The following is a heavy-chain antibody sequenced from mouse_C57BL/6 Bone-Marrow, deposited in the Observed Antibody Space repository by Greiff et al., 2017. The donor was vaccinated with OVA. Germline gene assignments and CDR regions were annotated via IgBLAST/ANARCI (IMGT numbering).Heavy chain of an antibody. CDR2: IRLKSDNYAT. V-gene: IGHV6-3*01. CDR3: TGAGLEGFAY. Sequence: EVKLQESGGGLVQPGGSMKLSCVASGFTFSNYWMNWVRQSPEKGLEWVAQIRLKSDNYATHYAESVKGRFTISRDDSKSSVYLQMNNLRAEDTGIYYCTGAGLEGFAYWGQGTLVTVSA. CDR1: GFTFSNYW. J-gene: IGHJ3*01. D-gene: IGHD3-1*01.